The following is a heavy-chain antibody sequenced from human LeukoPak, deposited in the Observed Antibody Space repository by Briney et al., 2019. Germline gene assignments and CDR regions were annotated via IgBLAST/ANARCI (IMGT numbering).Heavy chain of an antibody. D-gene: IGHD4-17*01. CDR2: IYNCGST. J-gene: IGHJ3*02. V-gene: IGHV4-59*01. CDR3: ARDPLSTVRRAFDI. Sequence: SETLSLTCTVSGGSISSNYWSWIRQPPGKGLEWIGFIYNCGSTKYNPSLKSRVIISVDTSKNQFSLRLTSVTAADTAVYYCARDPLSTVRRAFDIWGHGTMVTVSS. CDR1: GGSISSNY.